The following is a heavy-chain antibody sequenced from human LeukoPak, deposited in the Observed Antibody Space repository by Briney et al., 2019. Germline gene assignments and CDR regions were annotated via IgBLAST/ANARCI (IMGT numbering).Heavy chain of an antibody. Sequence: PETLSLTCTVSGGSISSYYWSWIRQPPGKGLEWIGYIYYSGSTNYNPSLKSRVTISVDTSKNQFSLKLSSVTAADTAVYYCARDQASYCSGGSCSPGDAFDIWGQGTMVTVSS. CDR3: ARDQASYCSGGSCSPGDAFDI. V-gene: IGHV4-59*01. CDR2: IYYSGST. J-gene: IGHJ3*02. D-gene: IGHD2-15*01. CDR1: GGSISSYY.